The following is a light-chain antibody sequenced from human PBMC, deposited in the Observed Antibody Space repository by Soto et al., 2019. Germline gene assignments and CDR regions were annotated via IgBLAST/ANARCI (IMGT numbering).Light chain of an antibody. CDR1: PSISSW. CDR2: AAS. CDR3: HQANSFHRT. Sequence: DIQMTQSPSSVSASVGDRVTITCWASPSISSWSAWYQQKPGKAPKLLIYAASSLQSGVSSRFSSSGSGKAITLIISSLPVDDFATYYCHQANSFHRTVGGGPKVEIK. V-gene: IGKV1-12*01. J-gene: IGKJ4*01.